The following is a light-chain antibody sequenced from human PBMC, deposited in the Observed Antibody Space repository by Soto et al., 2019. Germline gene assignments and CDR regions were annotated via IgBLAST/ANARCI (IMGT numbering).Light chain of an antibody. CDR2: TTS. CDR3: QQSYSRPRT. V-gene: IGKV1-39*01. Sequence: DMQMTQSPCSLCACVGDRVTITCRASQSISTYLNWYQQKPGKAPNLLIYTTSSLESGVPSRFSGSGSGTDFTLTISSLQPEDFATYFCQQSYSRPRTFGQGTKVDI. J-gene: IGKJ1*01. CDR1: QSISTY.